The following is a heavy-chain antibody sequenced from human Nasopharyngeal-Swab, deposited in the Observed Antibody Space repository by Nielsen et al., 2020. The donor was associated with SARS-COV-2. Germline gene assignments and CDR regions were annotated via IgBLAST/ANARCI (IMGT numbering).Heavy chain of an antibody. CDR2: IYSGGST. V-gene: IGHV3-53*01. CDR3: ARSSSSSASWNEELDY. J-gene: IGHJ4*02. D-gene: IGHD6-6*01. Sequence: VRQMPGKGLERVSVIYSGGSTYYADSVKGRFTISRDNSKNTLYLQMNSLRAEDTAVYYCARSSSSSASWNEELDYWGQGTLVTVSS.